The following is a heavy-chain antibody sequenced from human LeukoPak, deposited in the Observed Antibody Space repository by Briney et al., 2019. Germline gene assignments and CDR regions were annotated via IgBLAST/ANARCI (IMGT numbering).Heavy chain of an antibody. CDR1: GYTFTSYG. Sequence: ASVKVSCKTSGYTFTSYGVSWVRQATGQGLEWMGWMNPNSGNTGYAHKSQGRVTMTRNTSISTAYMELSSLRSEDTAVYYCARGALPDGDYEAGELALGRTDYWGQGTLVTVSS. J-gene: IGHJ4*02. V-gene: IGHV1-8*01. CDR2: MNPNSGNT. CDR3: ARGALPDGDYEAGELALGRTDY. D-gene: IGHD4-17*01.